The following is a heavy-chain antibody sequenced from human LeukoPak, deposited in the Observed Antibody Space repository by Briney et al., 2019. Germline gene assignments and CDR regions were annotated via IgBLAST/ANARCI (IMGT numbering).Heavy chain of an antibody. D-gene: IGHD2-2*01. Sequence: GGSLRLSCVGSGFTFSNYSFNWVRQAPGKGLEWVSSISKGSGYIYQTDSVKGRFTISRDNSKNTMYLQMNSLNAEDTAVYYCAKDEVVPGYYYTDVWGRGTTVTISS. J-gene: IGHJ6*03. V-gene: IGHV3-21*01. CDR1: GFTFSNYS. CDR3: AKDEVVPGYYYTDV. CDR2: ISKGSGYI.